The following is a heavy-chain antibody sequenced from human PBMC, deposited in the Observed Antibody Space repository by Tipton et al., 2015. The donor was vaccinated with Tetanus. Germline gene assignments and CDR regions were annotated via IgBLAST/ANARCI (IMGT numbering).Heavy chain of an antibody. V-gene: IGHV3-23*01. CDR1: GFTFSSYA. D-gene: IGHD1-14*01. Sequence: SLRLSCAASGFTFSSYAMNWVRQAPGKGLEWISTMSNSGDSIQYADSVKGRFTISRDNSKKNLYLQMNSLRAEDTAVYYCARENSLTTSSWGQGTLVTVSS. CDR2: MSNSGDSI. J-gene: IGHJ5*02. CDR3: ARENSLTTSS.